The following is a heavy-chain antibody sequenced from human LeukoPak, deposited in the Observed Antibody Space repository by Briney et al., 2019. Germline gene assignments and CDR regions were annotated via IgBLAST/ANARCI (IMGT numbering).Heavy chain of an antibody. Sequence: GASVKVSCKASGYTFTSYYMHWVRQAPGQGLEWMGIINPSGGSTSYAQKFQGRVTMTRDTSTSTVYMELSSLRSEDTAVYYCARAGGPDSELKYYYYYMDVWGKGTTVTIPS. CDR1: GYTFTSYY. D-gene: IGHD1-7*01. CDR2: INPSGGST. J-gene: IGHJ6*03. V-gene: IGHV1-46*01. CDR3: ARAGGPDSELKYYYYYMDV.